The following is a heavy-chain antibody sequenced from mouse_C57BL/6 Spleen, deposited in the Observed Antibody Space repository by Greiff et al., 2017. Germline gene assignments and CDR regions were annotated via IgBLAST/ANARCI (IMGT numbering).Heavy chain of an antibody. V-gene: IGHV1-64*01. CDR1: GYTFTSYW. CDR2: IHPNSGST. CDR3: ARTITTVVAYYYAMDY. J-gene: IGHJ4*01. D-gene: IGHD1-1*01. Sequence: QVQLQQPGAELVKPGASVKLSCKASGYTFTSYWMHWVKQRPGQGLEWIGMIHPNSGSTNYNEPFKSKATLTVHQSYSTAYMQLRSLTSEDSAVDYCARTITTVVAYYYAMDYWGQGTSVTVAS.